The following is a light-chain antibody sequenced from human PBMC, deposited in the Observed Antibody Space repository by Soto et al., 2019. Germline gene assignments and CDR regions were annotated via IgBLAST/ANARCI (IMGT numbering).Light chain of an antibody. CDR2: DDS. Sequence: SSELTPPPSVSVAPGQTARITCGGTNIGSKSVHWYQQKPGQAPILVVYDDSDRPSGIPERFSGSNSGNTATLTISRVEAGDEADYYCQVWDSSSDHPVVFGGGTKVTVL. CDR1: NIGSKS. CDR3: QVWDSSSDHPVV. V-gene: IGLV3-21*02. J-gene: IGLJ2*01.